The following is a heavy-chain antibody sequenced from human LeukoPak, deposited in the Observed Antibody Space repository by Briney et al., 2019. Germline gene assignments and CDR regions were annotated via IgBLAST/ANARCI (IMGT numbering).Heavy chain of an antibody. CDR2: INPNSGGT. CDR1: GYTFTGYY. Sequence: ASVKVSCKASGYTFTGYYMHWVRQAPGQGLEWMGWINPNSGGTNYAQKFHGRVSMTRHTSISTAYLELSRLRSDDTAVYYCARDPLYSSSWYSSANKYYFVYWGQGTLVTVSS. J-gene: IGHJ4*02. V-gene: IGHV1-2*02. CDR3: ARDPLYSSSWYSSANKYYFVY. D-gene: IGHD6-13*01.